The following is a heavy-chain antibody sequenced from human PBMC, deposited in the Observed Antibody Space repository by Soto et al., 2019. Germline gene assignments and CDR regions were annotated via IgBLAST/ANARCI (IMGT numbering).Heavy chain of an antibody. CDR1: GGSISSYY. Sequence: SETLSLTCTVSGGSISSYYWSWIRQPPGKGLEWIGYIYYSGSTNYNPSLKSRVTISVDTSKNQFSLKLSSVTAADTAVYYCARGGPPPGPDYDFWSGIDYWGQGTLVTVSS. J-gene: IGHJ4*02. D-gene: IGHD3-3*01. V-gene: IGHV4-59*01. CDR3: ARGGPPPGPDYDFWSGIDY. CDR2: IYYSGST.